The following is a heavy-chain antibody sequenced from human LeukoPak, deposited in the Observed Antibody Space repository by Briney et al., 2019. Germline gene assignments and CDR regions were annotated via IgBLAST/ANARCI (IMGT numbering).Heavy chain of an antibody. CDR2: ISSSGNNA. Sequence: GGSLRLSCAVSGFTFRDAAMTWVRQAPGKGLEWVSLISSSGNNAYYADSVKGRFTISRDNSKNTLSLQMNSLRVGDTAIYYCAKDIQLSTWGLGTMVTVSS. CDR3: AKDIQLST. V-gene: IGHV3-23*01. J-gene: IGHJ3*01. D-gene: IGHD5-24*01. CDR1: GFTFRDAA.